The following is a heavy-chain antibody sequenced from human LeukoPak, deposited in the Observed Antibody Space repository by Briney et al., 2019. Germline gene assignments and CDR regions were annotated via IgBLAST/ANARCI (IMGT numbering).Heavy chain of an antibody. CDR3: ASVILPENYFDN. V-gene: IGHV4-30-4*01. Sequence: SETLSLTCAVSGGSFSGGDYYWSWIRQPPGMGLEWIGYIYYSGRTYYNPSLKSRLTISVDTSEKQFSLKLSSVTAADTAVYYCASVILPENYFDNWGQGTLVTVSS. J-gene: IGHJ4*02. CDR2: IYYSGRT. D-gene: IGHD2/OR15-2a*01. CDR1: GGSFSGGDYY.